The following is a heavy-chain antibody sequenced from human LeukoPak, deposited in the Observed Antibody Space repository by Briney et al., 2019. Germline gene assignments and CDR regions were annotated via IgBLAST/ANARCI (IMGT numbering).Heavy chain of an antibody. CDR2: IYPGDSDT. V-gene: IGHV5-51*01. CDR1: GYSFTTYW. CDR3: ARSITMVRGVINWFDP. D-gene: IGHD3-10*01. J-gene: IGHJ5*02. Sequence: GESLKISCKGSGYSFTTYWIGWVRQMPGKGLEWMGIIYPGDSDTRYSPSCQGQVTISADKSISTAYLQWSSLKASDTAMYYCARSITMVRGVINWFDPWGQGTLVTVSS.